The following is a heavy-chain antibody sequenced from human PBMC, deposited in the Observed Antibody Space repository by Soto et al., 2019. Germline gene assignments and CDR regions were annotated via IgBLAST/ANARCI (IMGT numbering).Heavy chain of an antibody. V-gene: IGHV3-21*01. CDR1: GFTFSSYS. Sequence: EVQLVESGGGLVKPGGSLRLSCAASGFTFSSYSMNWVRQAPGKGLEWVSSISSSSSYIYYADSVKGRFTISRDNAKSSLYLQMNSLRAEDTAVYYCAREEWHSSSSHYYYGMDVWGQGTTVTVSS. CDR3: AREEWHSSSSHYYYGMDV. CDR2: ISSSSSYI. J-gene: IGHJ6*02. D-gene: IGHD6-6*01.